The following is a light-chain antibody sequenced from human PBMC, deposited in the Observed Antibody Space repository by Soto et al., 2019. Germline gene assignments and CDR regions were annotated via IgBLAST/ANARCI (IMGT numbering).Light chain of an antibody. Sequence: DIQMTQSPSSLPASVGDRVTITGRASQSISSYLNWYQQTQGKAPKLLIYAASSLQSGVPSRFSGSGSGTDFTLPLSSLQPEDFETYYCQQSYSNPPTFGQGTKVDIK. V-gene: IGKV1-39*01. CDR1: QSISSY. J-gene: IGKJ1*01. CDR3: QQSYSNPPT. CDR2: AAS.